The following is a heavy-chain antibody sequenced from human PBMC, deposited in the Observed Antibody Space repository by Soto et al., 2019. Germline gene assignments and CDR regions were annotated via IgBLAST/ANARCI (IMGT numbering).Heavy chain of an antibody. CDR1: GFIFATTA. D-gene: IGHD3-16*01. Sequence: VQLLQSGGGLVQPGGSLRLSCEASGFIFATTAMGWVRQAPGKGLEWVSTISGSGVRTYYADSVKGRFTISRGNSKNTLFLQMNSLRADDTAVYFCAAVMGSDYDYVWESLSFDHWGQGALVTVST. V-gene: IGHV3-23*01. J-gene: IGHJ4*02. CDR3: AAVMGSDYDYVWESLSFDH. CDR2: ISGSGVRT.